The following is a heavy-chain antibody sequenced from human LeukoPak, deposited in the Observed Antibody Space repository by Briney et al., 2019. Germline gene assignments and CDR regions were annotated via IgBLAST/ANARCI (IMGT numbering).Heavy chain of an antibody. D-gene: IGHD4-17*01. V-gene: IGHV3-73*01. CDR3: TRSYGDYVFDY. Sequence: PGGSLRLSCAASGFTFSGSSMHWFRQASGKGLEWVGRITSKGNNYPTVYAASVRGRFTISRDDSKNTAYLQMNSLKTEDTAVYYCTRSYGDYVFDYWGQGTLVTVSS. CDR1: GFTFSGSS. CDR2: ITSKGNNYPT. J-gene: IGHJ4*02.